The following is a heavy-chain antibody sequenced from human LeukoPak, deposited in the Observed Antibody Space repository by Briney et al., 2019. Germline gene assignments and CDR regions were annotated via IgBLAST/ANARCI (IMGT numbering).Heavy chain of an antibody. CDR1: GFTFSSYS. Sequence: QPGRPLRLSCAASGFTFSSYSMNWVRQAPGKGLEWVSYISSSSSTIYYADSVKGRFTISRDNAKNSLYLQMNSLRAEDTAVYYCARSGVGAFWRAPFDYWGQGTLVTVSS. J-gene: IGHJ4*02. CDR2: ISSSSSTI. CDR3: ARSGVGAFWRAPFDY. D-gene: IGHD1-26*01. V-gene: IGHV3-48*04.